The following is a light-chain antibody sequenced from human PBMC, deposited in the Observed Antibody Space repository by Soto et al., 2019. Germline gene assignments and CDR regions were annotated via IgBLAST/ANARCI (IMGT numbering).Light chain of an antibody. V-gene: IGKV1-5*03. Sequence: DIQMTPSPSTLSPSVGDRVTITCRASQSISTWLAWYQQKPGKAPKLLIYTASNIEGGVPSRFSGSGSGTEFTLTISSLQPDDFATYYCQQHNSGWTFGQGTKVDI. CDR1: QSISTW. CDR2: TAS. J-gene: IGKJ1*01. CDR3: QQHNSGWT.